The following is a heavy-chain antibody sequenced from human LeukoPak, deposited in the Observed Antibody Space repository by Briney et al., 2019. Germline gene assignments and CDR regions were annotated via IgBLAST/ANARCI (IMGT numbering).Heavy chain of an antibody. CDR3: ARDGSKNKYSSGWSPFDY. Sequence: GGSLRLSCAASGFTFSSYSMNWVRQAPGKGLEWVSYISSSSSTIYYADSVKGRFTIPRDNAKNSLYLQMNSLRAEDTAVYYCARDGSKNKYSSGWSPFDYWGQGTLVTVSS. CDR2: ISSSSSTI. CDR1: GFTFSSYS. D-gene: IGHD6-19*01. J-gene: IGHJ4*02. V-gene: IGHV3-48*04.